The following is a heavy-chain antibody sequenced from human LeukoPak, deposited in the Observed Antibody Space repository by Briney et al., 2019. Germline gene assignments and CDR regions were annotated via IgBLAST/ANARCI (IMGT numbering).Heavy chain of an antibody. J-gene: IGHJ4*02. CDR3: ARDLYRIVVVPHYFDY. CDR2: IKEDGSEK. V-gene: IGHV3-7*01. D-gene: IGHD3-22*01. Sequence: GGSLGLSCAASGFTFSNYWMSWVRQAPGKGLEWVANIKEDGSEKYYVDSVKGRFTISRDNAKKSLYLQMNSLRAEDTAVYYCARDLYRIVVVPHYFDYWGQGTLVTVSS. CDR1: GFTFSNYW.